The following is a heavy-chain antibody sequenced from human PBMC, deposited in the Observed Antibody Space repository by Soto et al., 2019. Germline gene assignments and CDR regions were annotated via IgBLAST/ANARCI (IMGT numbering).Heavy chain of an antibody. CDR3: AREGGLGWFDP. D-gene: IGHD1-26*01. CDR2: INPSGGST. CDR1: GYPFTAYY. Sequence: QVRLVQSGADVKKPGASVKVSCKASGYPFTAYYIHWVRPAPGQGLEWIGIINPSGGSTSYAQKFQGRVTMTRDTSPNTVYAELSSLRSEDTAVYYCAREGGLGWFDPWGQGTMVTVS. V-gene: IGHV1-46*01. J-gene: IGHJ5*02.